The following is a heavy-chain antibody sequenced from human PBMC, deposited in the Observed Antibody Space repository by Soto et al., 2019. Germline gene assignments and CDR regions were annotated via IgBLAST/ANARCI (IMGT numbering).Heavy chain of an antibody. CDR1: GGSISSGDYY. CDR3: ARDKITGLFDD. CDR2: IYYSGST. V-gene: IGHV4-30-4*01. J-gene: IGHJ4*02. D-gene: IGHD2-8*02. Sequence: SETLSLTCTVSGGSISSGDYYWSWIRQPPGKGLEWIGYIYYSGSTYYNPSLKSRVTISVDTSKNQFSLKLSSVTAADTSVYYCARDKITGLFDDWGQGTLVTVSS.